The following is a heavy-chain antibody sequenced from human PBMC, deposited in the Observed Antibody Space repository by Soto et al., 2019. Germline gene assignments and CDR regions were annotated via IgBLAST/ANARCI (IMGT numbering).Heavy chain of an antibody. V-gene: IGHV3-23*01. CDR1: GFTFNHYA. CDR3: AKQVGYYDSSGYSDY. J-gene: IGHJ4*02. CDR2: VSGRGGST. Sequence: GGSLRLSCTASGFTFNHYAMSWVRQAPGKGLEWVSAVSGRGGSTKYADSVKGRFIISRDNSNSTLYLQMDSLRGEDTAVYYCAKQVGYYDSSGYSDYWGQGTLVTVSS. D-gene: IGHD3-22*01.